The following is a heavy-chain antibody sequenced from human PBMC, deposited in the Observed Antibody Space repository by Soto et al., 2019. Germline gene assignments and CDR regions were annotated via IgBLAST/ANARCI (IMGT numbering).Heavy chain of an antibody. J-gene: IGHJ3*01. CDR1: GGTFSTYS. V-gene: IGHV1-69*01. D-gene: IGHD3-10*01. CDR2: IIPLFDAA. CDR3: ARDGGGIKGTMVRGLRPPVDM. Sequence: QVQLVQSGAEVKKPGSSVTVSCKASGGTFSTYSISWVRQAPGQGLEWMGGIIPLFDAAIYAQKFQGRVTISADEATSTADMELSRLRSDDTAAYYCARDGGGIKGTMVRGLRPPVDMWGQGTMVTVSS.